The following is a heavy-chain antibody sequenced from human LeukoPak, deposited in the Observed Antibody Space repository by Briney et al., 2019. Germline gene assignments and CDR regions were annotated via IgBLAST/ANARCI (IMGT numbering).Heavy chain of an antibody. J-gene: IGHJ4*02. D-gene: IGHD4-17*01. CDR3: ARGTTTVTTSDGYFDY. Sequence: SETLSLTCTVSGGSISSSSYYWGWIRQPPGKGLEWIGYIYYSGSTYYNPSLKSRVTISVDTSKNQFSLKLSSVTAADTAVYYCARGTTTVTTSDGYFDYWGQGTLVTVSS. CDR1: GGSISSSSYY. V-gene: IGHV4-39*07. CDR2: IYYSGST.